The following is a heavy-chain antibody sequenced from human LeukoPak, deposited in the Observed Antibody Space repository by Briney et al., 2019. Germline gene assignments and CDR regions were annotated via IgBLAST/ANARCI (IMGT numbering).Heavy chain of an antibody. CDR2: ISSSSSYI. D-gene: IGHD2-15*01. CDR1: GFTFSSYA. J-gene: IGHJ4*02. Sequence: GGSLRLSCAASGFTFSSYAMSWVRQAPGKGLEWVSSISSSSSYIYYAGSVKGRFTISRDNAKNSLYLQMNSLRAEDTAVYYCARGPPIVVVVAAHDYWGQGTLVTVSS. CDR3: ARGPPIVVVVAAHDY. V-gene: IGHV3-21*01.